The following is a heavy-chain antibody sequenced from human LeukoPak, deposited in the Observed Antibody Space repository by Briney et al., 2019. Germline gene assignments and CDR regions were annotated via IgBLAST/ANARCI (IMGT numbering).Heavy chain of an antibody. CDR2: ISYDGSNK. CDR3: ARARFGYNRGPFDY. V-gene: IGHV3-30-3*01. CDR1: GFTFSSYA. Sequence: GGSLRLSCAASGFTFSSYAMHWVRQAPGKGLEWVAFISYDGSNKHYADSVQGRFTISRDNSKNTLYLQMNSLRPEDTAVYYCARARFGYNRGPFDYWGQGILVTVSS. J-gene: IGHJ4*02. D-gene: IGHD5-24*01.